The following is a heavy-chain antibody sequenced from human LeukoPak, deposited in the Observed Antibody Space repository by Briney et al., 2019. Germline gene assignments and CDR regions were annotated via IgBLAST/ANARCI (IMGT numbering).Heavy chain of an antibody. CDR3: ARDSRSYYGDYYFDY. CDR2: ISYDGSNK. Sequence: PGGSLRLSCAASGFTFSSYAMHWVRQAPGKGLEWVAVISYDGSNKYYADSVKGRFTISRDNSKNTLYLQMNSLRAEDTAVYYCARDSRSYYGDYYFDYWGQGTLVTVSS. J-gene: IGHJ4*02. D-gene: IGHD3-10*01. CDR1: GFTFSSYA. V-gene: IGHV3-30-3*01.